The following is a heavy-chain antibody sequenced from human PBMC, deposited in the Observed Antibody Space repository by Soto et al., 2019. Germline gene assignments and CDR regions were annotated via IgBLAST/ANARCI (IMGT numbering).Heavy chain of an antibody. J-gene: IGHJ5*02. V-gene: IGHV1-18*01. CDR3: ARVLAPESMVRGVRRFLVWFDP. CDR1: GYTFTNYE. D-gene: IGHD3-10*01. Sequence: EASVKFSCKASGYTFTNYEINWVRQAPGQGLEWMGRISAYNGNTNYAQKLQGRVTMTTDTSTSTAYMELRSLRSDDTAVYYCARVLAPESMVRGVRRFLVWFDPWGQGTLVTVSS. CDR2: ISAYNGNT.